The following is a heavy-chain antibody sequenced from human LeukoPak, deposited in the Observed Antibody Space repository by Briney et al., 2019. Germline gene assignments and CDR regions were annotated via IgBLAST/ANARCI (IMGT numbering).Heavy chain of an antibody. CDR3: ARDSRVTNGDY. J-gene: IGHJ4*02. CDR1: GYTFTGYY. Sequence: ASVKVSCKASGYTFTGYYIHWVRQAPGQGLEWVGLVNPNNGDTKYAQKFQGRVTMTRDTSVSTSYMELSGLESDDTAIYYCARDSRVTNGDYWGQGTLVTVSS. CDR2: VNPNNGDT. V-gene: IGHV1-2*02. D-gene: IGHD3-10*01.